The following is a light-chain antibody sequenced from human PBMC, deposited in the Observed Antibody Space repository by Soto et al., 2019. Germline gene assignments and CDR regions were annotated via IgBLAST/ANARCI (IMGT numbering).Light chain of an antibody. Sequence: EIVLTQSPGTLSLSPGERATLNCRASQSISTSSLAWYRQKPGQAPRLLIYGASSRATGIPDRFSGSGSGTDFTLTISRLAPEDSALYYCQHYGHPRWTFGPGTKVDIK. CDR2: GAS. CDR1: QSISTSS. J-gene: IGKJ1*01. CDR3: QHYGHPRWT. V-gene: IGKV3-20*01.